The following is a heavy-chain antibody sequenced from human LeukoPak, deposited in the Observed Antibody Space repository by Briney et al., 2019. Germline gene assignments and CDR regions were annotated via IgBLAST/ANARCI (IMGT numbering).Heavy chain of an antibody. Sequence: GGPLRLSCAASGFSLRAYYLIWVSQAPGKGMDWVSFINVGGTIMMYEDSVKGRFTISRDNYKNTFYLQVHSLRVEDTAVYYCEMRDRGYGLDIWGQGTMVTVSS. V-gene: IGHV3-23*03. CDR3: EMRDRGYGLDI. CDR1: GFSLRAYY. CDR2: INVGGTIM. J-gene: IGHJ3*02. D-gene: IGHD3-10*01.